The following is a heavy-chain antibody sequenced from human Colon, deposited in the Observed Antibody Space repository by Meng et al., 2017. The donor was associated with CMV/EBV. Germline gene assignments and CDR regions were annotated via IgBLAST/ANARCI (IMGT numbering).Heavy chain of an antibody. CDR1: GFIFTDYF. Sequence: GGSLRLSCTTSGFIFTDYFMDWVRQSPGKGLEWVGRAKNKAHNYGTEYAASVKGRFTISRDDSSDSMYLQMNSLKHEDTAVHYCVRDGRRYAFDYWGQGTLVTVSS. D-gene: IGHD2-8*01. CDR3: VRDGRRYAFDY. V-gene: IGHV3-72*01. CDR2: AKNKAHNYGT. J-gene: IGHJ4*02.